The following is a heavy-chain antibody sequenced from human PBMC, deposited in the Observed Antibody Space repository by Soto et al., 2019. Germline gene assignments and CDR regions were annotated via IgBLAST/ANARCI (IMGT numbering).Heavy chain of an antibody. J-gene: IGHJ4*02. D-gene: IGHD3-22*01. CDR1: GGSFSGYY. CDR2: INHSGST. V-gene: IGHV4-34*01. Sequence: SETLSLTCAVYGGSFSGYYWNWIRQPPGMGLEWIGEINHSGSTNYNPSLKSRVTISVDTSKNQFSLKLSSVTAADTAVYYCARMNYYDTSGYPFDYWGQGMMVTVSS. CDR3: ARMNYYDTSGYPFDY.